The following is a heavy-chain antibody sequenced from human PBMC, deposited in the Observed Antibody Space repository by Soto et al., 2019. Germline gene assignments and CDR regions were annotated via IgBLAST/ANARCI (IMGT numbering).Heavy chain of an antibody. CDR2: ISGSGGST. Sequence: GGSLRLSCAASGFTFSSYAMSWVRQAPGKGLEWVSAISGSGGSTYYADSVKGRFTISRDNSKNTLYLQMNSLKAEDTAVYYCANAWYLFGVVPTDYWGQGTLVTVSS. V-gene: IGHV3-23*01. CDR3: ANAWYLFGVVPTDY. J-gene: IGHJ4*02. D-gene: IGHD3-3*01. CDR1: GFTFSSYA.